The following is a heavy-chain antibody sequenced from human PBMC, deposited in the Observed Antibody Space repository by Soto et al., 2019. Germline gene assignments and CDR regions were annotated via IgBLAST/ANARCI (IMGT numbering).Heavy chain of an antibody. D-gene: IGHD2-21*02. J-gene: IGHJ4*02. CDR1: GFTFSSYA. CDR2: ISGSGGST. Sequence: EVQLLESGGGLVQPGGSLRLSCAASGFTFSSYAMSWVRQAPGKGLEWVSAISGSGGSTYYADSVKGRFTISRDNSKNTLYLQMNSLRDEDTAVYYCAKGPLAYCGGDCFLVIDYWGQGTLVTVSS. CDR3: AKGPLAYCGGDCFLVIDY. V-gene: IGHV3-23*01.